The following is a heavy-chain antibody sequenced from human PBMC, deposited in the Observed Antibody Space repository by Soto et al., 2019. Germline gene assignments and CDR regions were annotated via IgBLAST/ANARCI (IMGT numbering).Heavy chain of an antibody. V-gene: IGHV3-30*18. CDR2: ISYDGGNK. CDR1: GFTFSTYG. J-gene: IGHJ6*02. Sequence: GGSLRLSCAASGFTFSTYGMHWVRQAPGKGLEWVAVISYDGGNKYYADSVKGRFTISRDNSKNTLFLQMNSLRAEDTAVYYCAKILGYCSSSSCSKDYYYYYGLDVWGLGTTVTVSS. D-gene: IGHD2-15*01. CDR3: AKILGYCSSSSCSKDYYYYYGLDV.